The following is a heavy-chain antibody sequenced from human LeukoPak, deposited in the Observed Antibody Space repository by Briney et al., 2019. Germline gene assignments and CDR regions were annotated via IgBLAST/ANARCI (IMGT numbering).Heavy chain of an antibody. CDR3: ARDFRYYGSGSYYSRDTHSYYYYGMDV. CDR2: IKQDGSEK. Sequence: GGSLRLSCAASGFTLTDYWMSWVRQAPGKGLEWVANIKQDGSEKYYVDSVKGRFTISRDNAKNSLYLQMNSLRAEDTAVYYCARDFRYYGSGSYYSRDTHSYYYYGMDVWGQGTTVTVSS. D-gene: IGHD3-10*01. CDR1: GFTLTDYW. J-gene: IGHJ6*02. V-gene: IGHV3-7*01.